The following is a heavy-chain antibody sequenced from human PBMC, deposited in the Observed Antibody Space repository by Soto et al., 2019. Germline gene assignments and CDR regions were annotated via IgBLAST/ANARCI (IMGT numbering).Heavy chain of an antibody. CDR3: ARDADSSGAHNDLDY. V-gene: IGHV3-30-3*01. CDR2: ISYDGSKK. J-gene: IGHJ4*02. D-gene: IGHD3-22*01. Sequence: QVQLVESGGGVVQPGRSLRLSCAASGFTFSSYAMHWVRQAPGKGLEWVAVISYDGSKKYYADSVKGRFTISRDNSKNTLYLQMNSLRAEDTAVNYCARDADSSGAHNDLDYWGQGTLVTVSS. CDR1: GFTFSSYA.